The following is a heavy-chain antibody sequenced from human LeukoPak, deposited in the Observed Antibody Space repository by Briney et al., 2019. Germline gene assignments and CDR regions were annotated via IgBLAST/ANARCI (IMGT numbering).Heavy chain of an antibody. CDR1: GFPFSSYW. CDR3: TRVGYIDEGIDY. D-gene: IGHD5-24*01. V-gene: IGHV3-7*04. CDR2: IKQDGSKK. J-gene: IGHJ4*02. Sequence: EGSLRLSCVASGFPFSSYWMTWVRQAPGKGLEWVANIKQDGSKKSYVDSVKGRFTISRDNAKDSLYLQMNSLRAEDTAIYYCTRVGYIDEGIDYWGQGTLVTVSS.